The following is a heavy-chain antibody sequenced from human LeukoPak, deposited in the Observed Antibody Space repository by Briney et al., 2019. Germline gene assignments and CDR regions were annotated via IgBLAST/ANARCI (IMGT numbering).Heavy chain of an antibody. V-gene: IGHV4-59*01. D-gene: IGHD3-10*01. Sequence: SETLSLTCTVSGGSISSYYWSWIRQPPGKGLAWIGYIYYSGTTKYIPSLKSRVTISVDTAKNQFSLKLSSVTAADTAVYHCARYGYGSGTPYYYYYLDVWGKGTTVTVSS. CDR1: GGSISSYY. J-gene: IGHJ6*03. CDR2: IYYSGTT. CDR3: ARYGYGSGTPYYYYYLDV.